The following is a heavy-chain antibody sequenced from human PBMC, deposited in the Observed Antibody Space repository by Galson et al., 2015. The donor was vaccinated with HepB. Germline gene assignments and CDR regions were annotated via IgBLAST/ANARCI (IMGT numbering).Heavy chain of an antibody. D-gene: IGHD1-14*01. CDR1: GFSFSDSG. CDR3: AKGGLTRYCFDF. V-gene: IGHV3-30*02. CDR2: IETHGTDK. J-gene: IGHJ3*01. Sequence: SLRLSCAASGFSFSDSGMQWVRQAPGRGLEWVAFIETHGTDKRYADSVKGRITISRDNSRNTLSLQMNSLRPEDTAIYYYAKGGLTRYCFDFWGQGTMVTVSS.